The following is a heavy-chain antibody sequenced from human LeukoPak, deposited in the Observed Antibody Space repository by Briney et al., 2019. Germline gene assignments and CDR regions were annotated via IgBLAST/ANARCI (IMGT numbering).Heavy chain of an antibody. Sequence: SETLSLTCTVSGGSISSSSYYWGWIRQPPGKGLEWIGSIYYSGTTYYNLSLKSRVTISVDTSKNQFSLKLSSVTAADAAVYYCASPRGGGSSRYYFDYWGQGTLVTVSS. CDR2: IYYSGTT. CDR1: GGSISSSSYY. V-gene: IGHV4-39*01. J-gene: IGHJ4*02. CDR3: ASPRGGGSSRYYFDY. D-gene: IGHD1-26*01.